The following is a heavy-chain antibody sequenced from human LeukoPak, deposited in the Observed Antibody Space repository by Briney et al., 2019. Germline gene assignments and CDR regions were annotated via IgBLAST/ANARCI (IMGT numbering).Heavy chain of an antibody. D-gene: IGHD3-16*02. CDR3: ARSLYELSSDY. Sequence: GASVKVSRKASGYTFTDYYMHWVRQAPGQGLEWMGWINPNSGGKNYAQKFQGRVTMTRDTSISTVYMELDRLTSDDTAVYYCARSLYELSSDYWGQGTLVTVSS. CDR2: INPNSGGK. V-gene: IGHV1-2*02. CDR1: GYTFTDYY. J-gene: IGHJ4*02.